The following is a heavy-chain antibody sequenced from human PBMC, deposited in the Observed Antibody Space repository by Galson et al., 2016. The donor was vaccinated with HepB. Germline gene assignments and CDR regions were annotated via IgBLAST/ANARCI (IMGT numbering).Heavy chain of an antibody. V-gene: IGHV3-30*18. D-gene: IGHD6-13*01. J-gene: IGHJ4*02. CDR1: GFNVGNNY. Sequence: SLRLSCAVSGFNVGNNYMSWVRQAPGKGLEWVAVISHDGREKYNADSVKGRFTISRDNAKNTLDLQMNSLRAEDTTVYYCAKAGDDSSWSLDYWGQGTLVTVPS. CDR2: ISHDGREK. CDR3: AKAGDDSSWSLDY.